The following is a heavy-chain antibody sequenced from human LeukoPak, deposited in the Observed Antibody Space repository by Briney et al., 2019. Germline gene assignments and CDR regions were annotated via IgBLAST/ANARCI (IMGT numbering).Heavy chain of an antibody. CDR3: AREGQRPPAEYFQH. Sequence: SETLSLTCTVSGGSISSYYWSWIRQPPGKGLEWIGYIYYSGSTNYNPSLKSRVTISVDTSKNQFSLKLSSVTAADTAVYYCAREGQRPPAEYFQHGGRGTLVPVPS. D-gene: IGHD6-25*01. J-gene: IGHJ1*01. CDR2: IYYSGST. CDR1: GGSISSYY. V-gene: IGHV4-59*01.